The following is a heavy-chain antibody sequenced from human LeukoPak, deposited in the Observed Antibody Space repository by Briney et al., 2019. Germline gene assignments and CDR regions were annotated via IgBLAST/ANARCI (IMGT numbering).Heavy chain of an antibody. Sequence: ASVKVSCKASGYTFIGYYMHWVRQAPGQGLEWMGWINPNSGGTNYAQKFQGRVTMTRDTSISTAYMELSRLRADDTAVYYCARDLVIVPTTTKRDSWFDPWGQGTLVTVSS. CDR1: GYTFIGYY. CDR3: ARDLVIVPTTTKRDSWFDP. V-gene: IGHV1-2*02. J-gene: IGHJ5*02. D-gene: IGHD2/OR15-2a*01. CDR2: INPNSGGT.